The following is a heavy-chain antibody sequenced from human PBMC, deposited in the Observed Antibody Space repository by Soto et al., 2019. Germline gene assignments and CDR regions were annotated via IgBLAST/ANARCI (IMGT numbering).Heavy chain of an antibody. CDR1: GYTFTGYY. D-gene: IGHD6-6*01. V-gene: IGHV1-2*04. Sequence: ASVKVSCKACGYTFTGYYMHWVRQAPGQGLEWMGWINPNSGGTNYAQKFQGWVTMTRDTSISTAYMELSRLRSDDTAVYYCARDLREAARPYYYDGMDAWGQGTTVTVSS. CDR2: INPNSGGT. CDR3: ARDLREAARPYYYDGMDA. J-gene: IGHJ6*02.